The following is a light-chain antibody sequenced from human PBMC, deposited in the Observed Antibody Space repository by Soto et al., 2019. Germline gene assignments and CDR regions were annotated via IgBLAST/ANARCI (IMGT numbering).Light chain of an antibody. Sequence: DIVMTQSPASLAVSLGERATINCKSSQSLLNSANDKIHLAWYQQKPGQPPKLLIWRASTRDSGVPDRFSGSGSGTEFTLTINSLQAEDVATYYCQQYFSAYLTFGGGTKVEI. V-gene: IGKV4-1*01. CDR2: RAS. J-gene: IGKJ4*01. CDR1: QSLLNSANDKIH. CDR3: QQYFSAYLT.